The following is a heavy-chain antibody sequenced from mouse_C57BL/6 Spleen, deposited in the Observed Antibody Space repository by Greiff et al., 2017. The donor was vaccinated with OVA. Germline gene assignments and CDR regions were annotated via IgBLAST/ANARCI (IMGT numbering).Heavy chain of an antibody. Sequence: QVQLQQPGAELVKPGASVKLSCKASGYTFTSYWMHWVKQRPGQGLEWIGMIHPNSGSTNYNEKFKSKATLTVDKSSSTAYMQLSSLTSEDSAVYYCARKEDGYYVGFAYWGQGTLVTVSA. V-gene: IGHV1-64*01. CDR1: GYTFTSYW. CDR2: IHPNSGST. CDR3: ARKEDGYYVGFAY. D-gene: IGHD2-3*01. J-gene: IGHJ3*01.